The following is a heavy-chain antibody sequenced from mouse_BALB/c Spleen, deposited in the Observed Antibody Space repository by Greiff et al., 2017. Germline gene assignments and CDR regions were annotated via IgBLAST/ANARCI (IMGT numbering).Heavy chain of an antibody. V-gene: IGHV3-2*02. CDR3: ARGGHYYGSSYNAMDY. Sequence: EVQRVESGPGLVKPSQSLSLTCTVTGYSITSDYAWNWIRQFPGNKLEWMGYISYSGSTSYNPSLKSRIAITRDTSKNQFFLQLNSVTTEDTATYYCARGGHYYGSSYNAMDYWGQGTSVTVAS. D-gene: IGHD1-1*01. CDR2: ISYSGST. J-gene: IGHJ4*01. CDR1: GYSITSDYA.